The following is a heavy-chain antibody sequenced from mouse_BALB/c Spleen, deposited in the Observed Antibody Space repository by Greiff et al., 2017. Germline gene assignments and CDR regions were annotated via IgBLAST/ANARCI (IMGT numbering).Heavy chain of an antibody. CDR1: GFTFSDYY. V-gene: IGHV5-4*02. J-gene: IGHJ2*01. CDR2: ISDGGSYT. CDR3: ARDFDY. Sequence: EVQGVESGGGLVKPGGSLKLSCAASGFTFSDYYMYWVRQTPEKRLEWVATISDGGSYTYYPDSVKGRCTISRDNAKNNLYLQMSSLKSEDTAMYYCARDFDYWGQGTTLTVSA.